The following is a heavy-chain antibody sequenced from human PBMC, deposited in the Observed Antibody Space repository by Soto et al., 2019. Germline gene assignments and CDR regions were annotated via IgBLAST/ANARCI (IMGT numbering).Heavy chain of an antibody. D-gene: IGHD2-2*01. V-gene: IGHV3-13*01. CDR1: RSPFSKYD. Sequence: EVQLVESGGGLVQSGGSLRLSCAASRSPFSKYDMHCVRHRTGRGLEWVSGMTTAADTCYLGCVKGRFSISRDNSKNTVYLQMNSLRAEDTALYYCARVAPYCSTTTCYIDSWGQGTLVTVSS. J-gene: IGHJ4*02. CDR3: ARVAPYCSTTTCYIDS. CDR2: MTTAADT.